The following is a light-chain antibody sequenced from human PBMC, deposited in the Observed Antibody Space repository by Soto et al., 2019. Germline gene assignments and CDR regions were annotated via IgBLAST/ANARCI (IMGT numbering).Light chain of an antibody. CDR2: EVS. Sequence: SVLTQPASVSGSPGQSITISCTGTNSDVGAYNYVSWFQQHPGKAPKLIIFEVSNRPSGVSHRFSGSKSGNTASLTISGLQHEEEAEYYCLSYNITSILVFGGGTKVTV. CDR1: NSDVGAYNY. CDR3: LSYNITSILV. J-gene: IGLJ3*02. V-gene: IGLV2-14*01.